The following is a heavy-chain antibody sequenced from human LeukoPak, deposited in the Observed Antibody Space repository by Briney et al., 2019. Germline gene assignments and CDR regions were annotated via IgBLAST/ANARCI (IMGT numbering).Heavy chain of an antibody. Sequence: PSETLSLTCIVSGGSISSSLYHWSWIRQPPGKGLEWIEYFYYSGSTYYNPSLKSRITISVDTSKNQFSLKLTSVTAADTAVYYCASSIAARVYWGPGTLVTVSS. V-gene: IGHV4-30-4*08. CDR1: GGSISSSLYH. D-gene: IGHD6-6*01. CDR2: FYYSGST. CDR3: ASSIAARVY. J-gene: IGHJ4*02.